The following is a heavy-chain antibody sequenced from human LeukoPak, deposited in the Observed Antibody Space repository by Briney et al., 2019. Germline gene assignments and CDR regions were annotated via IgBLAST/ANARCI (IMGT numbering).Heavy chain of an antibody. V-gene: IGHV3-23*01. D-gene: IGHD1-26*01. Sequence: GGSLRLSCAASGFTFDSYAMSWVRQAPGRGLEWVSSISGSGSSTYYADSVKGRFTISRDNSKNTLYLQMDNLRIEDTAEYYCAKGNSARSGSYYGDYWGQGTLVTVSS. J-gene: IGHJ4*02. CDR3: AKGNSARSGSYYGDY. CDR2: ISGSGSST. CDR1: GFTFDSYA.